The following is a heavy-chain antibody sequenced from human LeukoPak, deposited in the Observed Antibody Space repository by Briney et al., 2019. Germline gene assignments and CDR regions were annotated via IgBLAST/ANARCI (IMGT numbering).Heavy chain of an antibody. CDR1: GYTFTTYY. Sequence: ASVKVSCKASGYTFTTYYMHWVRQAPGQGLEWMGIINPSGSSTSYVQKFQGRVTMTRDTSTSTVYTELSSLRSEDTAVYYCAREGDVGDPHFDYWGQGTLVTVSS. CDR3: AREGDVGDPHFDY. V-gene: IGHV1-46*01. D-gene: IGHD2-21*01. CDR2: INPSGSST. J-gene: IGHJ4*02.